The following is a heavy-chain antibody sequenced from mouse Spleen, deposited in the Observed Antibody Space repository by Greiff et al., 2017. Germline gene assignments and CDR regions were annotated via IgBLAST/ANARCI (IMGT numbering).Heavy chain of an antibody. CDR3: ARERYDGYYEDFDY. D-gene: IGHD2-3*01. V-gene: IGHV3-6*01. CDR1: GYSITSGYY. CDR2: ISYDGSN. Sequence: ESGPGLVKPSQSLSLTCSVTGYSITSGYYWNWIRQFPGNKLEWMGYISYDGSNNYNPSLKNRISITRDTSKNQFFLKLNSVTTEDTATYYCARERYDGYYEDFDYWGQGTTLTVSS. J-gene: IGHJ2*01.